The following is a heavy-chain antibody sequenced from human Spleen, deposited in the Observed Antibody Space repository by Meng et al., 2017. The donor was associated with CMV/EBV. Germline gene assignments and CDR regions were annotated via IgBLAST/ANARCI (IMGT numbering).Heavy chain of an antibody. V-gene: IGHV3-23*01. CDR2: ISGGGGNT. CDR3: ANLALAAPDTRRSYFDY. D-gene: IGHD6-13*01. J-gene: IGHJ4*02. CDR1: EFPFSSYA. Sequence: GESLKISCAASEFPFSSYAMTWVRQAPGKGLEWVSAISGGGGNTYYAESVKGRFTISRDNSENTLYLQMNSLRAEDTAVYYCANLALAAPDTRRSYFDYWGQGTLVTVSS.